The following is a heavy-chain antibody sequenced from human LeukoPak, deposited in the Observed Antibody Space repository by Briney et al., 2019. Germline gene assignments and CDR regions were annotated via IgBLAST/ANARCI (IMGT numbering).Heavy chain of an antibody. V-gene: IGHV5-51*01. CDR2: IYPGDSDT. CDR3: ARHLGWCNNTSGCDDESDAFDI. D-gene: IGHD2-2*01. CDR1: GHNFTKYW. J-gene: IGHJ3*02. Sequence: GESLKISCKGSGHNFTKYWFGWVRQMPGKGLEWMGIIYPGDSDTRYSPSFQGQVTISVDKSISTAFLQWSSLKASDTAVYYCARHLGWCNNTSGCDDESDAFDIWGQGTMVTVSS.